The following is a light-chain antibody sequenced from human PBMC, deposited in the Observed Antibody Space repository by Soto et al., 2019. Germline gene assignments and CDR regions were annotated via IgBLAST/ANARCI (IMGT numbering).Light chain of an antibody. V-gene: IGKV3-15*01. CDR2: CAA. CDR1: QGIXRN. J-gene: IGKJ5*01. Sequence: IVMTKSTATLCVSPGERLTLSCRASQGIXRNLAWYEWKPGQAPRLLXACAATMATGSPAWFSGSGSGTEFTLTISSLHSEDFAVYYCQQYNNGPRTFGQGTRLEIK. CDR3: QQYNNGPRT.